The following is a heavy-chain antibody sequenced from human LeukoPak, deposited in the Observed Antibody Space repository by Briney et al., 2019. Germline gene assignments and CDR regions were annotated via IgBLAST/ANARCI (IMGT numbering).Heavy chain of an antibody. CDR3: ARGGYYYDSSGYYPSYYYYGMDV. CDR2: IYYSGST. Sequence: ETLSLTCTVSGGSISSYYWSWIRQPPGKGLEWIGYIYYSGSTNYNPSLKSRVTISVDTSKNQFSLKLSSVTAADTAVYYCARGGYYYDSSGYYPSYYYYGMDVWGQGTTVTVSS. CDR1: GGSISSYY. J-gene: IGHJ6*02. D-gene: IGHD3-22*01. V-gene: IGHV4-59*01.